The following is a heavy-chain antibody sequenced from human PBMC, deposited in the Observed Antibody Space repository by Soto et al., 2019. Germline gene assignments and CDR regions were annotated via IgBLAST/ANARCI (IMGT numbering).Heavy chain of an antibody. CDR1: GGTFSSYA. D-gene: IGHD3-3*02. Sequence: ASVKVSCKASGGTFSSYAISWVRQAPGQGLEWMGGIIPIFGTANYAQKFQGRVTITADESTSTAYMELSSLRSEDTAVYYCASTVYSISPYYYYLMYVWGQGTTVPVSS. V-gene: IGHV1-69*13. CDR2: IIPIFGTA. J-gene: IGHJ6*02. CDR3: ASTVYSISPYYYYLMYV.